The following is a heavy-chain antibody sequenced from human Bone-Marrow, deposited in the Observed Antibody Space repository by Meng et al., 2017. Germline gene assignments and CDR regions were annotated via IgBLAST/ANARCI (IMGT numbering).Heavy chain of an antibody. J-gene: IGHJ5*02. CDR1: GFPFSSYS. Sequence: GRRVGSGGGLVKPWGSLRLSLAALGFPFSSYSMNWVRQAPGKGLEWVSSISRSSSYIYYADSVKGRFTISRDNAKNSLYLQMNSLRAEDTAVYYCTTDLPFTEGGVITTWGQGTLVTVSS. D-gene: IGHD3-16*02. V-gene: IGHV3-21*01. CDR3: TTDLPFTEGGVITT. CDR2: ISRSSSYI.